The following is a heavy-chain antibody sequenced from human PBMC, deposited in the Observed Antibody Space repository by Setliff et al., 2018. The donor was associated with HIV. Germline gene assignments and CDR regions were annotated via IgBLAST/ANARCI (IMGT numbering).Heavy chain of an antibody. Sequence: SETLSLTCIVSGGSIRSYYWSWIRQPPGKGLEWIGYIYYSGSTNYNPSLKSRVTMSVDMSKNQFSLKLSSVTAADTAVYYCARDRLTYYFDYWGQGILVTVSS. CDR1: GGSIRSYY. CDR3: ARDRLTYYFDY. CDR2: IYYSGST. J-gene: IGHJ4*02. V-gene: IGHV4-59*12. D-gene: IGHD3-16*01.